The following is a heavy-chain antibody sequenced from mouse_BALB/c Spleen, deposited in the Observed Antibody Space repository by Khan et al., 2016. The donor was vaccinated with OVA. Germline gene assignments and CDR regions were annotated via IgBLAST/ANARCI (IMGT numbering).Heavy chain of an antibody. D-gene: IGHD1-1*01. J-gene: IGHJ2*01. CDR3: ARIYGSDFDY. Sequence: VQLKQSGPELVKPGASVKISCKASGYSFTGYFMNWVMQSHGKSLEWIGRINPHIGETFYNQKFKDKATLTVDKSSSTAHMELRSLASEDSAVYYCARIYGSDFDYWGQGTTLPVSS. CDR1: GYSFTGYF. V-gene: IGHV1-20*02. CDR2: INPHIGET.